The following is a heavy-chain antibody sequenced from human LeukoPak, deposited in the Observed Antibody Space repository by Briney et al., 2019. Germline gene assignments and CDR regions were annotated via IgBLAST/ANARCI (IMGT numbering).Heavy chain of an antibody. CDR3: AKVLGVVPAAAGYWFDP. D-gene: IGHD2-2*01. V-gene: IGHV3-30*02. CDR2: IRYDGSNK. Sequence: GGSLRLSCAASGFTFSSYGMHWVRQAPGKGLEWVAFIRYDGSNKYYADSVKGRSTISRDNSKNTLYLQMNSLRAEDTAVYYCAKVLGVVPAAAGYWFDPWGQGTLVTVSS. CDR1: GFTFSSYG. J-gene: IGHJ5*02.